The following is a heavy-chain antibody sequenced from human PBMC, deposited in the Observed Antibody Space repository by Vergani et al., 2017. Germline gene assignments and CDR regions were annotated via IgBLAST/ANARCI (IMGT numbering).Heavy chain of an antibody. J-gene: IGHJ5*01. CDR3: GVIMVRSPRPDNWFDS. CDR1: GYSISRGLY. V-gene: IGHV4-38-2*02. CDR2: MFHTGEA. Sequence: QIQLQESGPGLVKPSETLSLTCSVSGYSISRGLYWAWIRQTPEKGLEWIGGMFHTGEASNSPSLQSRVAFSMDTSNNQFSLQLTSVTAADTAVYFCGVIMVRSPRPDNWFDSWGRGTLVTVSS. D-gene: IGHD3-10*01.